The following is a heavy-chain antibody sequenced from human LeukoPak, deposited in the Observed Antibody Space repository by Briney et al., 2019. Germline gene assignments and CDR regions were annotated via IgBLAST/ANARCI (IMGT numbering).Heavy chain of an antibody. CDR2: ISSSSSYI. D-gene: IGHD1-26*01. CDR1: GFTFSSYS. V-gene: IGHV3-21*03. J-gene: IGHJ4*02. Sequence: GGSLRLSCAASGFTFSSYSMNWVRQAPGKGLEWVSSISSSSSYIYYADSVKGRFIISRDSSENTLYLQMHSLGVEDTGVYYCAKGLWASTVGATGIFFDYWGQGIQVTVSS. CDR3: AKGLWASTVGATGIFFDY.